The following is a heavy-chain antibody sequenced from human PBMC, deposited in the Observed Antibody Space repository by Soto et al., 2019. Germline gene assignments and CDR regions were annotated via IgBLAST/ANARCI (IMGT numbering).Heavy chain of an antibody. CDR3: SGAVAFSGVYYFDY. V-gene: IGHV3-23*01. J-gene: IGHJ4*02. CDR1: GFTFSSYA. Sequence: GGSLRLSCAASGFTFSSYAMSWVRQAPGKGLEWVSAISGSGGSTYYADSVKGRFTISRDNSKNTLYLQMNSLRAEDTAVYYCSGAVAFSGVYYFDYWGQGTLVTVSS. D-gene: IGHD6-19*01. CDR2: ISGSGGST.